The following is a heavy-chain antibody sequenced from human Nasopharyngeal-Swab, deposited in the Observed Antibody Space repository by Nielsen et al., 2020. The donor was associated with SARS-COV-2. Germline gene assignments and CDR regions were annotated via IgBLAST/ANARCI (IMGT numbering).Heavy chain of an antibody. CDR2: ISGNGGTT. Sequence: WIRQPPGKGLEWVTVISGNGGTTYYADFVKGRFPISTDTSQNTLFLQMNSLRAEDTAVYYCAKEGGGGNYLYYYYYGMDVWGQGTTVTVSS. CDR3: AKEGGGGNYLYYYYYGMDV. J-gene: IGHJ6*02. V-gene: IGHV3-23*01. D-gene: IGHD1-26*01.